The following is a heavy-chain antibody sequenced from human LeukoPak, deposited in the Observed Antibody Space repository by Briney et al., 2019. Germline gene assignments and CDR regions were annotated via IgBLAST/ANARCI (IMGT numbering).Heavy chain of an antibody. Sequence: GGSLRLSCAASGFIFSSHWMSWVRQAPGEGLEWVSSISSSSSYIYYADSVKGRFTISRDNAKNSLYLQMNSLRAEDTAVYYCARDRRAVAGKRDWYFDLWGRGTLVTVSS. CDR1: GFIFSSHW. D-gene: IGHD6-19*01. CDR2: ISSSSSYI. CDR3: ARDRRAVAGKRDWYFDL. V-gene: IGHV3-21*01. J-gene: IGHJ2*01.